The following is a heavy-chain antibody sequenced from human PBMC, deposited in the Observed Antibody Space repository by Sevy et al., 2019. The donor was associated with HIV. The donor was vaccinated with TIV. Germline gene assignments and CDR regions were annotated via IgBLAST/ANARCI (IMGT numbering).Heavy chain of an antibody. CDR1: GFTFSSYA. CDR2: ISYDGSNK. J-gene: IGHJ4*02. D-gene: IGHD2-2*02. Sequence: GESLKISCAASGFTFSSYAMHWVRQAPGKGLEWVVVISYDGSNKYYADSVKGRFTISRDNSKNTLYLQMNSLRAEDTAVYYCARDRWSTFPCSSTSCYTGYFDYWGQGTLVTVSS. CDR3: ARDRWSTFPCSSTSCYTGYFDY. V-gene: IGHV3-30*04.